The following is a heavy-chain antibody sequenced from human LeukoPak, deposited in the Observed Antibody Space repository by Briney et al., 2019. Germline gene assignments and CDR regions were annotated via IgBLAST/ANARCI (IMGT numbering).Heavy chain of an antibody. D-gene: IGHD2-21*02. J-gene: IGHJ6*02. Sequence: GASVKVSCKASGYTFTSYGISWVRQAPGQGLEWMGWINAGNGNTKYSQKFQGRVTITRDTSASTAYMELSSLRSEDTAVYYCARTCGGDCRAPAYYYYGMDVWGQGTTVTVSS. V-gene: IGHV1-3*01. CDR1: GYTFTSYG. CDR2: INAGNGNT. CDR3: ARTCGGDCRAPAYYYYGMDV.